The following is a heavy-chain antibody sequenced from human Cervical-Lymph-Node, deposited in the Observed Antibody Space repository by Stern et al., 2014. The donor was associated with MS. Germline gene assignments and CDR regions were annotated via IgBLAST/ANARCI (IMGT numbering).Heavy chain of an antibody. CDR2: INPNSGGT. CDR3: ARDRPYSSGWSYGMDV. V-gene: IGHV1-2*04. CDR1: GYTFTGYY. D-gene: IGHD6-19*01. J-gene: IGHJ6*02. Sequence: QMQLVQSGAEVKKPGASVKVSCKASGYTFTGYYMHWVRQAPGQGLEWMGWINPNSGGTNYAQKFQGWVTMTRDTSISTAYMELSRLRSDDTAVYYCARDRPYSSGWSYGMDVWGQGTTVTVSS.